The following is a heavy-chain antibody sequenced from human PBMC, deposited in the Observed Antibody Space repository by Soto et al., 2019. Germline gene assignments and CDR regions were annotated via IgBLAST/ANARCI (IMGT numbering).Heavy chain of an antibody. CDR3: ARERVAAAPALYYFDY. J-gene: IGHJ4*02. CDR2: IIPIFGTA. V-gene: IGHV1-69*13. D-gene: IGHD6-13*01. Sequence: ASVKVSCKASGGTFSSYAISWVRQAPGQGLEWMGGIIPIFGTANYAQKFQGRVTITADESTSTAYMELSSLRSEDTAVYYCARERVAAAPALYYFDYWGQGTLVTVSS. CDR1: GGTFSSYA.